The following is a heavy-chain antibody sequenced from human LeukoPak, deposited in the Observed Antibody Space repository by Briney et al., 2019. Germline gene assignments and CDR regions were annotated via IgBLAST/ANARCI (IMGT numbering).Heavy chain of an antibody. Sequence: SETLSPTCAVYGGSFSGYYWSWIRQPPGKGLEWIGEINHSGSTNYNPSLKSRVTISVDTSKNQFSLKLSSVTAADTAVYYCARVWFGRYNWFDPWGQGTLVTVSS. J-gene: IGHJ5*02. CDR3: ARVWFGRYNWFDP. CDR1: GGSFSGYY. CDR2: INHSGST. V-gene: IGHV4-34*01. D-gene: IGHD3-10*01.